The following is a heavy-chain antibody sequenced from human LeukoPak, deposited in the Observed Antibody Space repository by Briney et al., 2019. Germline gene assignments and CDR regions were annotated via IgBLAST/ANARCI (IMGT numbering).Heavy chain of an antibody. D-gene: IGHD3-3*01. Sequence: PGGSLRLSCAASGFTFSSYDMHWVRQATGKGLEWVSAIGTAGDTYYPGSVKGRFTISRENAKNSLYLQMNSLRAGDTAVYYCARGVEYYDFWSGCSDLYYFDYWGQGTLVTVSS. CDR3: ARGVEYYDFWSGCSDLYYFDY. CDR1: GFTFSSYD. J-gene: IGHJ4*02. CDR2: IGTAGDT. V-gene: IGHV3-13*01.